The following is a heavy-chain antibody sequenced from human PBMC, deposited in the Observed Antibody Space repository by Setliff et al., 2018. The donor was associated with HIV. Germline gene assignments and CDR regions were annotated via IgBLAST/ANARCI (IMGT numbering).Heavy chain of an antibody. Sequence: ASVKVSCKASGYTFTSYGISWVRQAPGQGPEWMGWISAYNGNTNYAQKLQGRVTMTTDTSTSTAYMELRSLRSDDTAVYYCARDQLLWFGDPGWFDPWGQGTLVTVSS. J-gene: IGHJ5*02. CDR2: ISAYNGNT. V-gene: IGHV1-18*01. D-gene: IGHD3-10*01. CDR3: ARDQLLWFGDPGWFDP. CDR1: GYTFTSYG.